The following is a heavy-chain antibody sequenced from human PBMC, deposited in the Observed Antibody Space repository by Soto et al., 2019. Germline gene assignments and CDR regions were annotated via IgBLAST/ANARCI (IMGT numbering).Heavy chain of an antibody. V-gene: IGHV3-30-3*01. J-gene: IGHJ2*01. CDR3: AKVQGRQLVPHWCFDL. D-gene: IGHD6-6*01. CDR2: ISYDGTNK. CDR1: GFTFSSYA. Sequence: QVQLVESGGGVVQPGRSLRLSCAASGFTFSSYAIHWVRQAPGKGLEWVAIISYDGTNKYYADSVKGRFTISRDDSKNTLYLQMYSLRAEDTAMYYCAKVQGRQLVPHWCFDLWGRGTLVTVSS.